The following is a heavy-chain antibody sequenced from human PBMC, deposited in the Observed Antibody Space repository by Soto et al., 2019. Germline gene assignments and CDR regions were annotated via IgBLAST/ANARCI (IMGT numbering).Heavy chain of an antibody. Sequence: GGSLRLSCAASGFTFSSYGMHWVRQAPGKGLEWVAVISYDGSNKYYADSVKGRFTISRDNSKNTLYLQMNSLRAEDTAVYYCAKCSMAPPHYYYYGMDVWGQGTTVTVSS. CDR1: GFTFSSYG. CDR3: AKCSMAPPHYYYYGMDV. D-gene: IGHD2-2*01. V-gene: IGHV3-30*18. CDR2: ISYDGSNK. J-gene: IGHJ6*02.